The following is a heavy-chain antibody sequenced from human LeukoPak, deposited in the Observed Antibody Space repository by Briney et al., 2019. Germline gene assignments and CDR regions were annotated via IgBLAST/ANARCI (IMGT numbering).Heavy chain of an antibody. J-gene: IGHJ4*02. V-gene: IGHV1-18*01. Sequence: ASVTVSCMHSGFTFTTYGINWVRQAPGQGLEWMGWISAYSGHTNYEQSLQGRVTMTRDTSTSTAYMELRSLRSDDTAVYYCARDYDDNSRCFGYWGQGTLVTVPS. D-gene: IGHD4/OR15-4a*01. CDR2: ISAYSGHT. CDR3: ARDYDDNSRCFGY. CDR1: GFTFTTYG.